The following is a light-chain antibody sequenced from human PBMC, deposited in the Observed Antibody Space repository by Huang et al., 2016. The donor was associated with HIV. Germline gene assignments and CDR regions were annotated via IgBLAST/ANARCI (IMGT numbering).Light chain of an antibody. CDR3: QQYGGSPIT. Sequence: EIVLTPSPGTLSLSPGERVTLSCRASQSVDNSDLAWYQQRPGQAPRLLIYGVSTRAPGIPDRFSGSGSGTDFTLTISRLEPEDFAVYYCQQYGGSPITFGQGTRLEIK. V-gene: IGKV3-20*01. CDR1: QSVDNSD. J-gene: IGKJ5*01. CDR2: GVS.